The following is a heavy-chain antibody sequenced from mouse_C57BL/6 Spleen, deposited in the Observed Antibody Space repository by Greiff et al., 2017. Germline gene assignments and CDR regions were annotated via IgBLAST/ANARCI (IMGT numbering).Heavy chain of an antibody. CDR1: GYTFTDYY. D-gene: IGHD2-3*01. Sequence: QVQLQQSGAELVRPGASVKLSCKASGYTFTDYYINWVKQRPGQGLEWIARIYPGSGNTYYNEKFKGKATLTAEKSSSTAYMQLSSLTSEDSAVYFCARMIPRDYWYFDVWGTGTTVTVSS. CDR3: ARMIPRDYWYFDV. V-gene: IGHV1-76*01. CDR2: IYPGSGNT. J-gene: IGHJ1*03.